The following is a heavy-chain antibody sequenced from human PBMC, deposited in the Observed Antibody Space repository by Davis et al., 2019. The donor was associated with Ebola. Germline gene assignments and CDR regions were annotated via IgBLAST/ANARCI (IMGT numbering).Heavy chain of an antibody. CDR1: GFTFNIFD. CDR3: AQQLGDYGGNALRY. D-gene: IGHD4-23*01. J-gene: IGHJ4*02. V-gene: IGHV3-30*02. Sequence: PGGSLRLSCAASGFTFNIFDMHWVRQAPGRGLEWVAFVRSHGSDDHYADSVKGRFTISRDDAKKSLYLQMDSLRAEDTAVYYCAQQLGDYGGNALRYWGQGTLVTVSS. CDR2: VRSHGSDD.